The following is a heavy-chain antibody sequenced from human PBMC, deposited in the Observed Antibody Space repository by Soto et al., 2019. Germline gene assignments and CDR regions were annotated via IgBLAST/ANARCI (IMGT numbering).Heavy chain of an antibody. V-gene: IGHV3-48*02. CDR3: ARDQWIQLWLDGFDV. J-gene: IGHJ3*01. CDR2: ISSSSSTI. CDR1: GFTFSSYS. Sequence: EVQLVESGGGLVQPGGSLRLSCAASGFTFSSYSMNWVRQAPGKGLEWVSYISSSSSTIYYADSVKGLFTISRDNAKNSQYLQMNSLRDEDTAVNYCARDQWIQLWLDGFDVWGQGTMVTVSS. D-gene: IGHD5-18*01.